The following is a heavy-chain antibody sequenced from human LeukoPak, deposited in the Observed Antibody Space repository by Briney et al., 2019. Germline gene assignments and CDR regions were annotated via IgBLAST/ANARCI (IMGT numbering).Heavy chain of an antibody. CDR1: GGSISSGSYY. Sequence: PSETLFLTCTVSGGSISSGSYYWSWIRQPAGKGLEWIGRIYTSGSTNYNPSLKSRVTISVDTSKNQFSLKLSSVTAADTAVYYCASSESITMVRDDAFDIWGQGTMVTVSS. J-gene: IGHJ3*02. D-gene: IGHD3-10*01. V-gene: IGHV4-61*02. CDR3: ASSESITMVRDDAFDI. CDR2: IYTSGST.